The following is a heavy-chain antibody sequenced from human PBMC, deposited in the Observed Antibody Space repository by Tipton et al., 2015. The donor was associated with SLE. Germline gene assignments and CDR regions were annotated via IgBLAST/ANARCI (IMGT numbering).Heavy chain of an antibody. V-gene: IGHV4-4*07. CDR2: IHSSGST. Sequence: TLSLTCTVSGESISSYYWSWIRQSAGKGLEWIGRIHSSGSTHDNPSLQCRVTMSVDSSKNQFSLKANSVTAADTAVYYCARSESYYSALTYWGQGTLVTVSS. D-gene: IGHD1-26*01. J-gene: IGHJ4*02. CDR1: GESISSYY. CDR3: ARSESYYSALTY.